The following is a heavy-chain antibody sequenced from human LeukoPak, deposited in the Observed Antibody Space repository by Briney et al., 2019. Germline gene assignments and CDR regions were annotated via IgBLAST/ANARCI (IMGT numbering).Heavy chain of an antibody. CDR1: GFTFSDYW. D-gene: IGHD6-13*01. V-gene: IGHV3-7*01. CDR2: IRQDGGEK. J-gene: IGHJ4*02. CDR3: ARDGAAAGLYFDL. Sequence: PGGSLRLSCAVSGFTFSDYWMNWVRRAPGKGLEWVASIRQDGGEKSYVDSVKGRLTISRDNTKHSLYLQMSSLRAEDTGVYYCARDGAAAGLYFDLWGQGTLVTVSS.